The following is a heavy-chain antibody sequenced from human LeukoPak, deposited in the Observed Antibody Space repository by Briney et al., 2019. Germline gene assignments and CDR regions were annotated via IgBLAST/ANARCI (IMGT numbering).Heavy chain of an antibody. CDR3: ARRGRVGATG. Sequence: SETLSLTCAVYGGSFSGYYWSWIRQPPGRGLEWIGEINHSGSTNYNPSLKSRVTISVDTSKNQFSLKPSSVTAADTAVYYCARRGRVGATGWGQGTLVTVSS. J-gene: IGHJ4*02. V-gene: IGHV4-34*01. D-gene: IGHD1-26*01. CDR2: INHSGST. CDR1: GGSFSGYY.